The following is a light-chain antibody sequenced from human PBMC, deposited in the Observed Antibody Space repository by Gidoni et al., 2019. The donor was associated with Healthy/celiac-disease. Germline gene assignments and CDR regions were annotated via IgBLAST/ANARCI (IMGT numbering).Light chain of an antibody. CDR2: GAS. V-gene: IGKV3-15*01. Sequence: MMAQSRSTLSVSPGESATLSCSASQSVSSNLAWYQQKPGQAPRLLIYGASDRATGIAARCSDSGSGTEFTLTKSGLRSEGVAVYYCKQYNKWPRTFGQGTKVEIK. J-gene: IGKJ1*01. CDR3: KQYNKWPRT. CDR1: QSVSSN.